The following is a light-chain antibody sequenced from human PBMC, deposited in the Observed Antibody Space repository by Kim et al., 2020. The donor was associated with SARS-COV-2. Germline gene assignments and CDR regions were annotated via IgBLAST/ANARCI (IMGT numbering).Light chain of an antibody. Sequence: DIQMTQSPSSLSTSVGDRVTITCRANQDISSYLAWYQQKPGKVPKLLIYAASTLQSGVPSRFSGGGSGTHFTLTISSLQPEDVATYYCQKYNTAPWTFCQGTKVDIK. J-gene: IGKJ1*01. CDR1: QDISSY. V-gene: IGKV1-27*01. CDR2: AAS. CDR3: QKYNTAPWT.